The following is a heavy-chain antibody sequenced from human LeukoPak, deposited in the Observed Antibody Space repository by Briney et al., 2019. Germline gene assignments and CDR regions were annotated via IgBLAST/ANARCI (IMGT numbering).Heavy chain of an antibody. J-gene: IGHJ6*03. Sequence: GGSLRLSCAASGFTFSSYWMSWVRQAPGKGLEWVANIRQDGSEKYYVDSVKGRFTISRDNAKNSLYLQMNSLRAEDTAVYYCARDTSLYDFWSGYYYYYYMDVWGKGTTVTVSS. D-gene: IGHD3-3*01. CDR3: ARDTSLYDFWSGYYYYYYMDV. CDR2: IRQDGSEK. V-gene: IGHV3-7*01. CDR1: GFTFSSYW.